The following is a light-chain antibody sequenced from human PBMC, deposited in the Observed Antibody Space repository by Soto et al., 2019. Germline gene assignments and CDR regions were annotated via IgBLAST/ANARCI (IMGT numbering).Light chain of an antibody. CDR3: ATWDDSLSGVV. CDR1: SSNIGINT. V-gene: IGLV1-44*01. Sequence: QAVVTQPPSASGTPGQRVTISCSGSSSNIGINTVNWYQQLPGTAPKLLIYSNNQRPSGVPDRFSGSQSGTSASLAISGLQSEDEADYHCATWDDSLSGVVFGGGTKLTVL. J-gene: IGLJ2*01. CDR2: SNN.